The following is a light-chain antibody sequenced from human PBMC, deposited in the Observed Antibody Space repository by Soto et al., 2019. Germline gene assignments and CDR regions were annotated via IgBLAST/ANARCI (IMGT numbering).Light chain of an antibody. CDR2: AAS. J-gene: IGKJ2*01. Sequence: EIGLTQSPGTLSLSPGERATLSCRASQSVSSSALAWYQQKPGQAPRLLIYAASRRASGIPGRFSGSGSGTDFPLTISRLEPEDFAVYYCQQYAGAPPIYTCGQGPKLEIK. V-gene: IGKV3-20*01. CDR3: QQYAGAPPIYT. CDR1: QSVSSSA.